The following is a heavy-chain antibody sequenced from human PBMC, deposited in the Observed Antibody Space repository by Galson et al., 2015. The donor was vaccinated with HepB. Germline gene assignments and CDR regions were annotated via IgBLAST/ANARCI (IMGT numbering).Heavy chain of an antibody. CDR2: ISYDGSNK. CDR1: GFTFSSYA. J-gene: IGHJ4*02. V-gene: IGHV3-30-3*01. CDR3: ARSSGQLLGQTPLY. Sequence: SLRLSCAASGFTFSSYAMHWVRQAPGKGLEWVAVISYDGSNKYYADSVKGRFTISRDNSKNTLYLQMNSLRAEDTAVYYCARSSGQLLGQTPLYWGQGTLVTVSS. D-gene: IGHD2-2*01.